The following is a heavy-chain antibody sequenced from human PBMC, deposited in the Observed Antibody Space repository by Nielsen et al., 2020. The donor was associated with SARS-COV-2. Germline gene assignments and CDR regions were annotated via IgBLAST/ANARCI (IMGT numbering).Heavy chain of an antibody. CDR3: ARDSSGTYRRVDY. CDR1: GYTFSKYG. D-gene: IGHD3-22*01. CDR2: INPTNGGT. Sequence: ASVKVSCKASGYTFSKYGISWVRQAPGQGLEWMGLINPTNGGTTYAQKFLGTVTMTRDTSTSTVFMELSSLRSDDTAVYYCARDSSGTYRRVDYWGQGTLVTVSS. J-gene: IGHJ4*02. V-gene: IGHV1-46*01.